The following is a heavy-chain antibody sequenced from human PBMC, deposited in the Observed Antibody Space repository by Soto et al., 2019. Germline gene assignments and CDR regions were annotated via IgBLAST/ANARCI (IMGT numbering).Heavy chain of an antibody. V-gene: IGHV4-30-2*01. CDR3: ARVERTLSTPFAYGMDV. CDR1: GGSINSGGYS. CDR2: IYHIGNT. Sequence: QLQLQESGSGLVKPSQTLSLTCTVSGGSINSGGYSWIWIRQPPGKGLEWIGYIYHIGNTFYNPSLQSRVTISVDQSKNQFSLSLGSVTAADTAMYYCARVERTLSTPFAYGMDVWGQGTTVTVSS. J-gene: IGHJ6*02. D-gene: IGHD2-2*01.